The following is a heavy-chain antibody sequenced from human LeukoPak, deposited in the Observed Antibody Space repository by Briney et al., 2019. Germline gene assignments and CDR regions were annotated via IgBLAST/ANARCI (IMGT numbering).Heavy chain of an antibody. CDR1: GYTFTSYY. CDR2: INPSGGST. D-gene: IGHD4-17*01. Sequence: ASVKVSCKASGYTFTSYYMHCVRQAPGQGLEWMGIINPSGGSTSYAQKFQGRVTMTRDTSTSTVYMELSSLRSEDTAVYYCARDDYGDYVRQNSDYYYGMDVWGQGTTVTVSS. CDR3: ARDDYGDYVRQNSDYYYGMDV. J-gene: IGHJ6*02. V-gene: IGHV1-46*01.